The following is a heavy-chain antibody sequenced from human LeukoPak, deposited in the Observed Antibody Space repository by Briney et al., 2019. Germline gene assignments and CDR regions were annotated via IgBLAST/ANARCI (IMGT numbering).Heavy chain of an antibody. CDR2: FDPEDGET. J-gene: IGHJ4*02. CDR3: ATDPKPLSYGSQVGY. D-gene: IGHD5-18*01. CDR1: GYTITELS. Sequence: ASVKVSCKFSGYTITELSMRWVRQAPGKGLEWMGGFDPEDGETIYAQKFQGRVTMTEDTSTDTAYMELSSLRSEDTAVHYCATDPKPLSYGSQVGYWGQGTLVTVSS. V-gene: IGHV1-24*01.